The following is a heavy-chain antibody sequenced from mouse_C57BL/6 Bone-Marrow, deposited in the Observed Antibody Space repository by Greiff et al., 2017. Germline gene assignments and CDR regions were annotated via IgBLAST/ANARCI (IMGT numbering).Heavy chain of an antibody. CDR1: GFSFNTYA. CDR3: VTRRHTGGYFDV. V-gene: IGHV10-1*01. J-gene: IGHJ1*03. Sequence: EAGGGLVQPKGSLKLSCAASGFSFNTYAMNWVRQAPGKGLEWVARIRSKSNNYATYYADSVKDRFTISRDDSESMLYLQMNNLKTEDTAMYYCVTRRHTGGYFDVWGTGTTVTVSS. CDR2: IRSKSNNYAT.